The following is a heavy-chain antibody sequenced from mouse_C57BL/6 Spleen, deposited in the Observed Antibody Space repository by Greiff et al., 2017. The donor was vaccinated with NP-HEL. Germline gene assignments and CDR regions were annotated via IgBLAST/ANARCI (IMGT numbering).Heavy chain of an antibody. D-gene: IGHD1-1*01. J-gene: IGHJ4*01. Sequence: VQLQQSGTVLARPGASVKMSCKTSGYTFTSYWMHWVKQRPGQGLEWIGAIYPGNSDTSYNQKFKGKAKLTAVTSASTAYMELSSLTNEDSAVYYCTGGIYYYGSSPYYYAMDYWGQGTSVTVSS. CDR1: GYTFTSYW. CDR3: TGGIYYYGSSPYYYAMDY. CDR2: IYPGNSDT. V-gene: IGHV1-5*01.